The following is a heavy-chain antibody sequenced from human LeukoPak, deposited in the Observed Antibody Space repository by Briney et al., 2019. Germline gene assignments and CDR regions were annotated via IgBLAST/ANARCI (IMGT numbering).Heavy chain of an antibody. Sequence: SETLSLTCTVSSDSISIGGYYWSWIRQHPGKGLERIGYIYYSGSTYYNPSLKSQVTISVDKSKNQFSLKLSSVTAADTAVYYCARGRDYYGSGSHYYFDYWGQGTLVTVSS. J-gene: IGHJ4*02. V-gene: IGHV4-31*01. D-gene: IGHD3-10*01. CDR1: SDSISIGGYY. CDR3: ARGRDYYGSGSHYYFDY. CDR2: IYYSGST.